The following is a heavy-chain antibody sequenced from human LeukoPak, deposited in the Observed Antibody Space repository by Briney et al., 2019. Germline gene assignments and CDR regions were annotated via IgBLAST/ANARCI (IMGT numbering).Heavy chain of an antibody. CDR1: GFTFSSYA. J-gene: IGHJ5*02. CDR3: ARSSSWLNWFDP. Sequence: HTGGSLRLSCAASGFTFSSYAMHWVRQAPGKGLEWVAVISYDGSNKYYADSVKGRFTISRDNSKNTLYLQMNSLRAEDTAVYYCARSSSWLNWFDPWGQGTLVTVSS. CDR2: ISYDGSNK. D-gene: IGHD6-13*01. V-gene: IGHV3-30-3*01.